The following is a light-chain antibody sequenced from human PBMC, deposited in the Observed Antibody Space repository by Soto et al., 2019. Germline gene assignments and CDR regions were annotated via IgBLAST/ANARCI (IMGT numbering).Light chain of an antibody. CDR1: ETISSHY. V-gene: IGKV3-20*01. CDR3: QIFGYCPFI. CDR2: GAS. J-gene: IGKJ3*01. Sequence: EIVLMQSPDTLSLSPGERATLSCRASETISSHYIAWYQQKPGQAPRLLIFGASTRATGIPDRFSGSWSGTDFPLTICRLEPEGFAVYYCQIFGYCPFIFGPGTKVDIK.